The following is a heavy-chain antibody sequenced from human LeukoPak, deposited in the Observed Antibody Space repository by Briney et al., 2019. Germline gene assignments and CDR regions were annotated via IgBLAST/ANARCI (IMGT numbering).Heavy chain of an antibody. D-gene: IGHD3-9*01. CDR3: ARDPTRGLAYYDILTGYQY. J-gene: IGHJ4*02. CDR1: GYTFTSYG. CDR2: ISAYNGNT. V-gene: IGHV1-18*01. Sequence: GASVKVSFKASGYTFTSYGISWVRQAPGQGLEWMGWISAYNGNTNYAQKLQGRVTMTTDTSTSTAYMELRSLRSDDTAVYYCARDPTRGLAYYDILTGYQYWGQGTLVTVSS.